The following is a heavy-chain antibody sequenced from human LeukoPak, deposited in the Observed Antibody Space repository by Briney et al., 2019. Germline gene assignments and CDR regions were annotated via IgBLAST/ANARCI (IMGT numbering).Heavy chain of an antibody. J-gene: IGHJ5*02. V-gene: IGHV4-34*01. Sequence: SETLSLTCGVYGGSFSGYYWSWIRQPPGKGLEWIGEINHSGSTNYNSSLKSRVTISVDTSKNQFSLKLSSVTAADTAVYYCARGVSSGWYKRYWFDPWGQGTLVTVSS. CDR3: ARGVSSGWYKRYWFDP. D-gene: IGHD6-19*01. CDR2: INHSGST. CDR1: GGSFSGYY.